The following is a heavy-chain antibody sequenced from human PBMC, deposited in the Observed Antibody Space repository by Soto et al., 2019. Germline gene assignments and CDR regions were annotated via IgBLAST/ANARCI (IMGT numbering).Heavy chain of an antibody. V-gene: IGHV4-30-2*01. D-gene: IGHD1-20*01. CDR1: GGSISSGGYS. J-gene: IGHJ5*02. CDR2: ISHSGST. Sequence: QLQLQESGSGLVKPSQTLSLTCAVSGGSISSGGYSWSWIRQPPGKGLEWIGYISHSGSTYYNTSLKSRGTISVDRSKNQFSLKLSSVTAADTAVYYCARGIEVCITGTNWFDPWGQGTLVTVSS. CDR3: ARGIEVCITGTNWFDP.